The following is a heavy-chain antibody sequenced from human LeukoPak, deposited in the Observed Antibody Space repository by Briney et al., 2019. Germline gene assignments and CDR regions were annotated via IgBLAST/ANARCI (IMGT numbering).Heavy chain of an antibody. CDR1: GYSISSGYY. D-gene: IGHD3-22*01. V-gene: IGHV4-38-2*01. J-gene: IGHJ4*02. CDR3: ARTGRMIVVANFDY. CDR2: IYYSGST. Sequence: KPSETLSLTCAVSGYSISSGYYWGWIRQPPGKGLEWIGSIYYSGSTYYNPSLKSRVTISEDTSKNQFSLKLSSVTAADTAVYYCARTGRMIVVANFDYWGQGTLVTVSS.